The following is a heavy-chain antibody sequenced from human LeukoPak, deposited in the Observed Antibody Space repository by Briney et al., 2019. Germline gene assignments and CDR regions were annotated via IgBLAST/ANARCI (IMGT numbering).Heavy chain of an antibody. CDR1: GYTFTGYY. CDR3: ARDSSAWFGELFLSWFDP. Sequence: GASVKVSCKASGYTFTGYYMHWVRQAPGQGLEWMGWINPNSGGTNYAQKFQGRVTMTRDTSISTAYMELSRLRSDDTAVYYCARDSSAWFGELFLSWFDPWGQGTLVTVSS. V-gene: IGHV1-2*02. D-gene: IGHD3-10*01. J-gene: IGHJ5*02. CDR2: INPNSGGT.